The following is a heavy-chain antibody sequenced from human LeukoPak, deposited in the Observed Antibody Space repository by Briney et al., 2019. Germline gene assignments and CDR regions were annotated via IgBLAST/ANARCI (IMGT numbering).Heavy chain of an antibody. Sequence: SETLSLTCAVYGGSFSGYYWSWIRQPPGEGLEWIGEINHSGSTYYNPSLKSRVTISVDTSKNQFSLKLSSVTAADTAVYYCARGNTPYDAFDIWGQGTMVTVSS. V-gene: IGHV4-34*01. CDR3: ARGNTPYDAFDI. CDR1: GGSFSGYY. CDR2: INHSGST. J-gene: IGHJ3*02. D-gene: IGHD2-2*02.